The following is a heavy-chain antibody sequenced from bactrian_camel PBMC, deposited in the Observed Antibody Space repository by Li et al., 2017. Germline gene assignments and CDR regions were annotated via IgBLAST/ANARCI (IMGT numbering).Heavy chain of an antibody. CDR3: AATGRRFVCVGTRQADFDY. CDR1: GFPVVSYQ. D-gene: IGHD7*01. Sequence: QVQLVESGGGLVQPGGSLRLSCAASGFPVVSYQMYWVRQAPGKSLEWVALINTRTGYAVYADSVKGRFTISQGNSKNALYLQMNSLKPEDTAMYCCAATGRRFVCVGTRQADFDYWGHGTQVTVS. V-gene: IGHV3S1*01. CDR2: INTRTGYA. J-gene: IGHJ6*01.